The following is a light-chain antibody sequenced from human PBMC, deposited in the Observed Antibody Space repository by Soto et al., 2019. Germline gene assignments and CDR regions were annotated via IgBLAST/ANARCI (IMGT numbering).Light chain of an antibody. V-gene: IGKV4-1*01. J-gene: IGKJ4*01. Sequence: DIVMTQSPDSLAVSLGERATLNCKSSQSVLYSLNNRNHLAWYQKKPGQPPRLLVYWASTRESGDPDRFSGSGSGTDFSLPISSLQAADVAVYYCQQYYRSPLSFGGGTRMEMK. CDR3: QQYYRSPLS. CDR2: WAS. CDR1: QSVLYSLNNRNH.